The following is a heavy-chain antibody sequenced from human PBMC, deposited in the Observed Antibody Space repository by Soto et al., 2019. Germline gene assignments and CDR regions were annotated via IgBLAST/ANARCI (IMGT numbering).Heavy chain of an antibody. CDR1: GFTFSSYA. J-gene: IGHJ6*02. CDR2: ISGSGGST. D-gene: IGHD3-10*01. CDR3: AKDFKVSGGHYGSLNYYYGMDV. V-gene: IGHV3-23*01. Sequence: GGSLRLSCAASGFTFSSYAINWVRQAPGKGLEWVSAISGSGGSTYYADSVKGRFTISRETSKGAVYLQMNSLTPEDTAVYYCAKDFKVSGGHYGSLNYYYGMDVWGQGTTVTVSS.